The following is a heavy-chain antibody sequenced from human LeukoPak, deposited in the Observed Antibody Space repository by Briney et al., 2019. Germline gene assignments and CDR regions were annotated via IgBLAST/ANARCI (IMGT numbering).Heavy chain of an antibody. J-gene: IGHJ3*02. CDR3: AREDIVVVVAHRVHAFDI. CDR1: GFTFSSYW. CDR2: IKQDGSEK. Sequence: GGSLRLSCAASGFTFSSYWMSWVRQAPGKGLEWMANIKQDGSEKYYVDSVKGRFTISRDNAKNSLYLQMNSLRAEDTAVYYCAREDIVVVVAHRVHAFDIWGQGTMVTVSS. D-gene: IGHD2-15*01. V-gene: IGHV3-7*01.